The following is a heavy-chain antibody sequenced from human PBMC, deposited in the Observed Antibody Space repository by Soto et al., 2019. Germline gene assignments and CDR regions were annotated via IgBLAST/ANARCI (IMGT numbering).Heavy chain of an antibody. CDR2: IKQDGSEK. CDR3: ARVRRRTTVTANWYFDL. CDR1: GFTFSSYW. V-gene: IGHV3-7*01. Sequence: GGSLRLSCAASGFTFSSYWMSWVRQAPGKGLEWVANIKQDGSEKYYVDSVKGRFTISRDNAKNSLYLQMNSLRAEDTAVYYCARVRRRTTVTANWYFDLWGRGTLVTVSS. D-gene: IGHD4-17*01. J-gene: IGHJ2*01.